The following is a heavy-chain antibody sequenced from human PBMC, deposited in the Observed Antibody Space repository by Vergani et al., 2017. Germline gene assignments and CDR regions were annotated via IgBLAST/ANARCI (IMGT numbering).Heavy chain of an antibody. J-gene: IGHJ6*03. CDR1: GGTLSSYA. Sequence: QVQLVQSGAEVKKPGSSVKVFCKASGGTLSSYAISWVRQAPGQGVEWMGGIISIFGTANYVQKFKGRVTITADEATSTAYMELSSLRSEDTAVYYCERGIAVAGTAYYYYMDVWGKGTTVTVSS. CDR2: IISIFGTA. V-gene: IGHV1-69*01. D-gene: IGHD6-19*01. CDR3: ERGIAVAGTAYYYYMDV.